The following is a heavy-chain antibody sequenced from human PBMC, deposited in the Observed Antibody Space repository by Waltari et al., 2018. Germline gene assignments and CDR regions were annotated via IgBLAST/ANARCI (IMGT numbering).Heavy chain of an antibody. D-gene: IGHD4-17*01. Sequence: KFQGRVTITRDTSASTAYMELSSLRSEDTAVYYCARDYPKRGGDYPFDYWGQGTLVTVSS. CDR3: ARDYPKRGGDYPFDY. V-gene: IGHV1-3*01. J-gene: IGHJ4*02.